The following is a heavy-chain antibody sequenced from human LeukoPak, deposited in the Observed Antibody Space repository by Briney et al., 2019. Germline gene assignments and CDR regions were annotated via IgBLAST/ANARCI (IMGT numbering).Heavy chain of an antibody. CDR3: AAIHNIAAAGTEIDY. D-gene: IGHD6-13*01. J-gene: IGHJ4*02. CDR2: INPNSGGT. CDR1: GYTFTGYY. Sequence: ASVKVSCKASGYTFTGYYMHWVRQAPGQGLEWMGWINPNSGGTNYAQKFQGRVTMTRDTSISTAYMELSRLRSGDTAVYYCAAIHNIAAAGTEIDYWGQGTLVTVSS. V-gene: IGHV1-2*02.